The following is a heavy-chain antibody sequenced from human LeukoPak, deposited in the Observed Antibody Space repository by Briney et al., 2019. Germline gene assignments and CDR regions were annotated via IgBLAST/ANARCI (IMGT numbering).Heavy chain of an antibody. CDR2: IYYSGST. CDR1: GGSISSYY. V-gene: IGHV4-59*01. J-gene: IGHJ6*03. D-gene: IGHD3-3*01. Sequence: SETLSLTCTVSGGSISSYYWSWIRQPPGKGLEWIGYIYYSGSTNYNPSLKSRVTISVDTSKNQFSLKLSSVTAADTAVYYCARVSGSWSGYYGPSYFYMDVWGKGTTVTVSS. CDR3: ARVSGSWSGYYGPSYFYMDV.